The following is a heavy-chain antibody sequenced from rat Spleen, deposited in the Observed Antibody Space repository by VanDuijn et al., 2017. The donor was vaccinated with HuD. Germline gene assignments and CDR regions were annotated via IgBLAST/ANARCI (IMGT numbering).Heavy chain of an antibody. CDR1: GFSLSNYG. J-gene: IGHJ2*01. CDR2: ISTGGGNS. Sequence: VQLKESGPGLVQPSQTLSLTCTVSGFSLSNYGVIWVRQAPTKGLEWIASISTGGGNSNYPDSVKGRFTISRDIAKSTLYLQMNNLRSEDTATYYCTRGTYGRHWGQGVMVTVSS. D-gene: IGHD1-3*01. CDR3: TRGTYGRH. V-gene: IGHV5S13*01.